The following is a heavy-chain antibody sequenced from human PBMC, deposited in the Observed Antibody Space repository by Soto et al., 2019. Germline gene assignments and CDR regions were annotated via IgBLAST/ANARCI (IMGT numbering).Heavy chain of an antibody. CDR3: ARARMVRVVITLTNPDYGMDF. D-gene: IGHD3-10*01. J-gene: IGHJ6*02. V-gene: IGHV1-69*13. Sequence: LVKVSCKASGGTFSSYAISWVRQAPGQGLEWMGGIIPIFGTANYAQKFQGRVTITADESTSTAYMELSSLRSEDTAVYYCARARMVRVVITLTNPDYGMDFWGQGSSVTVSS. CDR2: IIPIFGTA. CDR1: GGTFSSYA.